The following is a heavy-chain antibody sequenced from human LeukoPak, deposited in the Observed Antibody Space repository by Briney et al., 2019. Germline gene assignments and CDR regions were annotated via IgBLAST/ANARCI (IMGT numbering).Heavy chain of an antibody. CDR3: ARSATRGVPNWSDP. D-gene: IGHD1-14*01. Sequence: PSETLSLTCTVSGGSISSYYWSWIRQPAGKGLEWIGHMYYSGTTYYNPSLKSRVTILIDTSKNQFSLKLSSVTAADTAVYYCARSATRGVPNWSDPWGQGTLVTVSS. J-gene: IGHJ5*02. CDR1: GGSISSYY. CDR2: MYYSGTT. V-gene: IGHV4-59*06.